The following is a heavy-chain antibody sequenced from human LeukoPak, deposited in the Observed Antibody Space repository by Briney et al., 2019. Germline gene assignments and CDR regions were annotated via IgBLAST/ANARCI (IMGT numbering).Heavy chain of an antibody. D-gene: IGHD5-12*01. CDR1: GFTFSTYS. Sequence: GGSLRLSCTASGFTFSTYSMNWVRQAPGKGLEWVSYISSSSTIYYADSVKGRFTISRDNAKNSLYLQMNSLRAEDTAVYYCAKSVATIREFDYWGQGTLVTVSS. J-gene: IGHJ4*02. V-gene: IGHV3-48*01. CDR2: ISSSSTI. CDR3: AKSVATIREFDY.